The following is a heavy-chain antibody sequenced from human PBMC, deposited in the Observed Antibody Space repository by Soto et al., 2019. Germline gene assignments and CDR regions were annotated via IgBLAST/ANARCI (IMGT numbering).Heavy chain of an antibody. Sequence: QVQLQESGPGLVKPSQTLSLTCTVSGGSISSYDYYWSWIRQPPGKGLECIGYIYYSGSTYYNPSLNSRVTISVDPSKTQFSLKLISVTAADTALYYCARPLRRAPPFNCWGQGTLVTVSS. CDR3: ARPLRRAPPFNC. CDR2: IYYSGST. V-gene: IGHV4-30-4*01. CDR1: GGSISSYDYY. J-gene: IGHJ4*02.